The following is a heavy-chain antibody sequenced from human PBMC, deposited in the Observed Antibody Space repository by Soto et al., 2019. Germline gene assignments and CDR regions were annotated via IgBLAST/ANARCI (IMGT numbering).Heavy chain of an antibody. CDR3: AQLLPHAFDI. Sequence: EVQLLESGGDLVQPGGSLRLSCAASGFTFSTYAMSWVRQAPGKGLEWVSTISGSGAGTYYSDSVKGRFTISRDNSKNTLFLQMNSLRAEDTAVYYCAQLLPHAFDIWGQGTMVTVSS. CDR1: GFTFSTYA. J-gene: IGHJ3*02. CDR2: ISGSGAGT. D-gene: IGHD2-15*01. V-gene: IGHV3-23*01.